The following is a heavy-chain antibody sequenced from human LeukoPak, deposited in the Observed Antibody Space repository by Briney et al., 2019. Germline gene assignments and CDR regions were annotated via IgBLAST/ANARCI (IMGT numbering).Heavy chain of an antibody. CDR1: GFGFTSYG. J-gene: IGHJ4*02. Sequence: ASVKVSCKASGFGFTSYGISGVRQAPGQGLEWMGWISAYNGNTHYAQKLQGRVTITTDTSASTAYMELRSLTSDDTAVYYCAREPKSLGDLFFIDYWGQGTLVTVSS. D-gene: IGHD3-16*01. CDR2: ISAYNGNT. CDR3: AREPKSLGDLFFIDY. V-gene: IGHV1-18*01.